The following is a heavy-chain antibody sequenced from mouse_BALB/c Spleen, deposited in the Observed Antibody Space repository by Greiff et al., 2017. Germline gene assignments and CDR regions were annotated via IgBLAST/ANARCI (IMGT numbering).Heavy chain of an antibody. Sequence: VKLMESGPGLVAPSQSLSITCTVSGFSLTSYGVHWVRQPPGKGLEWLGVIWAGGSTNYNSALMSRLSISKDNSKSQVFLKMNSLQTDDTAMYYCARDSSGYDGFAYWGQGTLVTVSA. CDR3: ARDSSGYDGFAY. CDR1: GFSLTSYG. J-gene: IGHJ3*01. D-gene: IGHD3-1*01. V-gene: IGHV2-9*02. CDR2: IWAGGST.